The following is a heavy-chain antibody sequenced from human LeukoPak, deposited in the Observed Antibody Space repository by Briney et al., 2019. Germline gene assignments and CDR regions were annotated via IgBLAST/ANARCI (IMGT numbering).Heavy chain of an antibody. D-gene: IGHD6-13*01. Sequence: GGSLRLSCAASGFTFDDYGMSWVRQAPGKGLEWVSGINWNGGSTGYADSVKGRFTISGDNAKNSLYLQMNSLRAEDTALYYCARTGYSSSWRNYFDYWGQGTLVTVSS. CDR1: GFTFDDYG. J-gene: IGHJ4*02. CDR2: INWNGGST. V-gene: IGHV3-20*04. CDR3: ARTGYSSSWRNYFDY.